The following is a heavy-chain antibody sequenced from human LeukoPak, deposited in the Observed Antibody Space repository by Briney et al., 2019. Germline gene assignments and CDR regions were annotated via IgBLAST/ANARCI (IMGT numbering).Heavy chain of an antibody. CDR1: GFTSSSYS. CDR2: ISSSSSTI. D-gene: IGHD3-10*01. J-gene: IGHJ4*02. Sequence: GGSLRLSCAASGFTSSSYSMNWVRQAPGKGLEWVSYISSSSSTIYYADSVKGRFTISRDNAKNSLYLQMNSLRAEDTAVYYCARGYYGSGSYYNYWGQGTLVTVSS. CDR3: ARGYYGSGSYYNY. V-gene: IGHV3-48*01.